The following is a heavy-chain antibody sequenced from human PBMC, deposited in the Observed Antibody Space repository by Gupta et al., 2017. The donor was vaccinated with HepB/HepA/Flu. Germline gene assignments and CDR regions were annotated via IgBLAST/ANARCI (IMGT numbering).Heavy chain of an antibody. CDR3: AWDVRGGGSFDY. D-gene: IGHD2-15*01. CDR2: INPRGGST. V-gene: IGHV1-46*01. J-gene: IGHJ4*02. CDR1: GYTFTSYY. Sequence: QVQLVQSGAEVKKPGASVKVSCKASGYTFTSYYMHWVRQAPGQGLEWMGIINPRGGSTSYAQKFQGRVTMTRDTSTRTVYMELRSLRSEDTAVYYCAWDVRGGGSFDYWGQGTLVTVSS.